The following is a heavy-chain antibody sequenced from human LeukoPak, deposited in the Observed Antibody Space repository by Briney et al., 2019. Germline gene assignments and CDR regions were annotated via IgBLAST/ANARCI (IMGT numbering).Heavy chain of an antibody. D-gene: IGHD6-19*01. CDR2: IYLGGRT. Sequence: GGSLRLSCAASGFTVSSTYMTWVRQAPGKGLEWVSVIYLGGRTDYADSVKGRFTIYRDNSKKMLYLQMNSLRVADTAVYYCARDLAAVAGPHWYFDLWGRGTLVTVSS. V-gene: IGHV3-66*01. CDR3: ARDLAAVAGPHWYFDL. CDR1: GFTVSSTY. J-gene: IGHJ2*01.